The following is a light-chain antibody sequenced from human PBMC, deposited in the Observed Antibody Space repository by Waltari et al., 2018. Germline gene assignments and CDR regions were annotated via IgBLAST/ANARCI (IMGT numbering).Light chain of an antibody. V-gene: IGKV1-39*01. CDR1: QSIKCY. J-gene: IGKJ2*01. CDR2: ASS. Sequence: DIQMTQSPSSLSASVGDRVSITCRASQSIKCYLNWYQQKPGKAPKFLIYASSDLQSGVPSRFSGSGSGTDFTLTITNLQPEDFATYYCQQTYSSPYTFGQGSKLEIK. CDR3: QQTYSSPYT.